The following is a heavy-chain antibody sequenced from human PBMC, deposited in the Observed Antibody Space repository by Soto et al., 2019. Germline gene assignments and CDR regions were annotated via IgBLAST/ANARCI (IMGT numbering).Heavy chain of an antibody. CDR1: GFTFSSYA. Sequence: GGSLRLSCAASGFTFSSYAMHWVRQAPGKGLEWVAVISYDGSNKYYADSVKGRFTISRDNSKNTLYLQMNSLRAEDTAVYYCARDRQLVVPAAPIYYYYYGMDVWGQGTTVTVS. J-gene: IGHJ6*02. CDR2: ISYDGSNK. CDR3: ARDRQLVVPAAPIYYYYYGMDV. V-gene: IGHV3-30-3*01. D-gene: IGHD2-2*01.